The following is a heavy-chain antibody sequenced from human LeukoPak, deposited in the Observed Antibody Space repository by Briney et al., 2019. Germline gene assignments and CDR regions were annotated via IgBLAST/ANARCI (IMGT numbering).Heavy chain of an antibody. D-gene: IGHD3-10*01. J-gene: IGHJ4*02. V-gene: IGHV1-18*01. CDR3: ARGDLLWFGELSRGLDY. CDR1: GYTFTSYG. CDR2: ISAYNGNT. Sequence: ASVKVSCKASGYTFTSYGISWVRQAPGQGLEWMGWISAYNGNTNYAQKLQGRVTMTTDTSTSTAYMELRSLRSDDTAVYYCARGDLLWFGELSRGLDYWGQGTLVTVSS.